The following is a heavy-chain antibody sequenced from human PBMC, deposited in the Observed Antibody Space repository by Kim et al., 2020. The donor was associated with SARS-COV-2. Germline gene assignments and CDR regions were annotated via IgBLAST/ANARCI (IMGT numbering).Heavy chain of an antibody. D-gene: IGHD3-3*01. Sequence: SETLSLTCTVSGGSISSSSYYWGWIRQPPGKGLEWIGSIYYSGSTYYNPSLKSRVTISVDTSKNQFSLKLSSVTAADTAVYYCARGLREAIFGVVISYYYGMNVWGQRTTVTVSS. CDR1: GGSISSSSYY. CDR3: ARGLREAIFGVVISYYYGMNV. CDR2: IYYSGST. J-gene: IGHJ6*02. V-gene: IGHV4-39*01.